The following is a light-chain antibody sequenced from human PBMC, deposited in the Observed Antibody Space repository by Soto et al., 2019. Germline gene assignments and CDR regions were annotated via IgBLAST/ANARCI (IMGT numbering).Light chain of an antibody. CDR1: SSNIGSNS. CDR2: SNN. J-gene: IGLJ7*01. V-gene: IGLV1-44*01. Sequence: QAVVTQPPSASGTPGQRVNISCSGSSSNIGSNSVNWYQQLPGTAPKLLIYSNNQRPSGVPDRFSGSKSGTSASLAISGLQSEDEADYYCAAWDDSLNGAVFGGGTQLTVL. CDR3: AAWDDSLNGAV.